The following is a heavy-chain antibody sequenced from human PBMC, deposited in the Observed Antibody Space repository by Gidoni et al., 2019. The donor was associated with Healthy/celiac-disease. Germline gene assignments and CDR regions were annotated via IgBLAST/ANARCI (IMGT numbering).Heavy chain of an antibody. V-gene: IGHV4-39*01. CDR2: IYYISST. Sequence: QLQLQEPGPGLVKPSETLSLTCPVCGGPISSSSYTWGWIRQPPGNGLEWIGSIYYISSTYYTPSLNGRCTISVDTSTNQFSLKLISVPAADTALYSCARRPPQPRILYSTPNYYYYGMDVWGQGTTVTVSS. D-gene: IGHD2-15*01. CDR1: GGPISSSSYT. CDR3: ARRPPQPRILYSTPNYYYYGMDV. J-gene: IGHJ6*02.